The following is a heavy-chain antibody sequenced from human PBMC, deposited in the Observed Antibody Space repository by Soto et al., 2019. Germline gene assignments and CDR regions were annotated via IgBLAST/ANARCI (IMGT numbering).Heavy chain of an antibody. V-gene: IGHV3-49*04. CDR2: IRSKAYGGTT. J-gene: IGHJ6*02. D-gene: IGHD6-13*01. Sequence: GGSLRLSCTASGFTFGVYAMSWVRQAPGKGLEWVGFIRSKAYGGTTVYAASVKGRFPISRDDSKSIAYLQMNSLKTEDTAVYYCTSSPGIAAAGTRYYYGMDFWGQGTTVTVSS. CDR1: GFTFGVYA. CDR3: TSSPGIAAAGTRYYYGMDF.